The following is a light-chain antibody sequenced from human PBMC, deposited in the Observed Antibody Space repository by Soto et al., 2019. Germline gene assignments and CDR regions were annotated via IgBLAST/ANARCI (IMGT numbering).Light chain of an antibody. Sequence: QSILTQPPSASGAPGQRVTISWSGSNSNFRSNTVSWYQQLPGTAPTLLIYSNNQRRSGVPDRFSGSKSGTSASLTISGLRSADEADYLCAACADSLTVLFGGWNKLTV. CDR1: NSNFRSNT. CDR2: SNN. V-gene: IGLV1-44*01. CDR3: AACADSLTVL. J-gene: IGLJ2*01.